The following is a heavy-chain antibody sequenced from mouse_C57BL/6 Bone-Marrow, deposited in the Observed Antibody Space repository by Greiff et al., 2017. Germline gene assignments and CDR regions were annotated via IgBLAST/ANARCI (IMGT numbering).Heavy chain of an antibody. Sequence: VHVKQSGTVLARPGASVKMSCKTSGYTFTSYWMHWVKQRPGQGLEWIGAIYPGNSDTSYNQKFKGKAKLTAVTSASTAYMELSSLTNEDSAVYYFTRGRVLAGGYYAMDYWGQGTSVTVSS. CDR3: TRGRVLAGGYYAMDY. V-gene: IGHV1-5*01. J-gene: IGHJ4*01. CDR1: GYTFTSYW. D-gene: IGHD6-1*01. CDR2: IYPGNSDT.